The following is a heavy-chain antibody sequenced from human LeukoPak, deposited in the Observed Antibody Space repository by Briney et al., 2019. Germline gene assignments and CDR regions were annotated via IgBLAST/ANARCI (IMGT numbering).Heavy chain of an antibody. D-gene: IGHD6-13*01. CDR3: ATGGYSSSWYGGTYFDY. J-gene: IGHJ4*02. V-gene: IGHV4-30-4*01. CDR2: IYYSGST. CDR1: GGSISSDDYY. Sequence: SSETLSLTCTVSGGSISSDDYYWSWIRQPPGKGLEWIGYIYYSGSTYYNPSLKSRVTISVDTSKNQFSLKLSSVTAADTAVYYCATGGYSSSWYGGTYFDYWGQGTLVTVSS.